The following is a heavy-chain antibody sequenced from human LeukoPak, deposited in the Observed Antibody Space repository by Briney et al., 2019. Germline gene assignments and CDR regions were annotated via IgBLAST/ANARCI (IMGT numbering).Heavy chain of an antibody. Sequence: SGGSLRLSCAASGFTFSDYSMNWVRQAPGKGLEWVASVNTVSSYIYYADSMRGRFTISRDNAKNSLFLQMNSLRAEDTAVYYCARLGRNSDRSDFFYYYDHWGQGTLVTVSS. V-gene: IGHV3-21*01. CDR3: ARLGRNSDRSDFFYYYDH. CDR1: GFTFSDYS. J-gene: IGHJ4*02. D-gene: IGHD3-22*01. CDR2: VNTVSSYI.